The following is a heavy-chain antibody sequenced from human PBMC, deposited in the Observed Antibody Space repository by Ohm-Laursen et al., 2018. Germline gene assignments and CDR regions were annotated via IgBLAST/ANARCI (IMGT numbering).Heavy chain of an antibody. J-gene: IGHJ4*02. D-gene: IGHD7-27*01. V-gene: IGHV3-33*01. CDR2: IWYDGSRQ. CDR1: NFPFRGYG. CDR3: ARGMGNFYYFDD. Sequence: SLRLSCSASNFPFRGYGMHWVRQAPGKGLEWGALIWYDGSRQYYADSVKGRFTISRDNTRNTLSLQMNSLRAEDTGVYYCARGMGNFYYFDDWGQGTQVFVSS.